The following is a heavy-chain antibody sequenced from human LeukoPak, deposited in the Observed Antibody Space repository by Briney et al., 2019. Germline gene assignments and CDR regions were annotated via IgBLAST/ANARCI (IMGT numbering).Heavy chain of an antibody. V-gene: IGHV3-30*03. CDR3: ARVGSYYDFWSGYYGMDV. J-gene: IGHJ6*02. D-gene: IGHD3-3*01. CDR2: ISYDGSNK. CDR1: GFTFSSYG. Sequence: PGGSLRLSCAASGFTFSSYGMHWVRQAPGKGLEWVAVISYDGSNKYYADSVKGRFTISRDNSRNTLYLQMNSLRAEDTAVYYCARVGSYYDFWSGYYGMDVWGQGTTVTASS.